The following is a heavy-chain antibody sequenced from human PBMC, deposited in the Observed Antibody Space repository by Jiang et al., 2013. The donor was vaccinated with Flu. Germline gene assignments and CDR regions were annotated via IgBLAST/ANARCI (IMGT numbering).Heavy chain of an antibody. D-gene: IGHD2-15*01. Sequence: KGSGYSFTSYWIGWVRQMPGKGLEWMGIIYPGDSDTRYSPSFQGQVTISADKSISTAYLQWSSLKASDTAMYYCARSLRGGTDAFDIWGRGTMVTVSS. V-gene: IGHV5-51*01. J-gene: IGHJ3*02. CDR3: ARSLRGGTDAFDI. CDR2: IYPGDSDT. CDR1: GYSFTSYW.